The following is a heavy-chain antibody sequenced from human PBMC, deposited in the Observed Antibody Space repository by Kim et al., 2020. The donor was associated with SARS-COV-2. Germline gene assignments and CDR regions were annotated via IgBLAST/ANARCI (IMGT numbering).Heavy chain of an antibody. D-gene: IGHD1-7*01. J-gene: IGHJ4*02. CDR2: INVNTGNP. CDR1: GYTFPTYG. CDR3: ASGNTGRIDY. Sequence: ASVKVSCKSSGYTFPTYGLNWVRQAPGQALEWMGWINVNTGNPTYAQGFIGRFVFSLDTSVTTAYLQINTLKAEDTAVYYCASGNTGRIDYWGQGTLVTVSS. V-gene: IGHV7-4-1*02.